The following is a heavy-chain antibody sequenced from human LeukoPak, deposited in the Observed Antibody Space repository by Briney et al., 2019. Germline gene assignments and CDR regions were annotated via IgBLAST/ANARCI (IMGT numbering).Heavy chain of an antibody. CDR3: ARSEGKTDNWFDP. J-gene: IGHJ5*02. V-gene: IGHV3-23*01. Sequence: ASVKVSCKASGYTFSSYAMSWVRQAPGKGLEWVSAISGSGGSTYYADSVKGRFTISRDNSKNTLYLQMNSLRAEDTAVYYCARSEGKTDNWFDPWGQGTLVAVSS. D-gene: IGHD1-14*01. CDR2: ISGSGGST. CDR1: GYTFSSYA.